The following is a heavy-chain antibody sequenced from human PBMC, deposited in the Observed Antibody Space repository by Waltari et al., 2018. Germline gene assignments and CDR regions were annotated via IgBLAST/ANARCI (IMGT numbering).Heavy chain of an antibody. J-gene: IGHJ4*02. V-gene: IGHV3-7*04. Sequence: EVQLVESGGGLVQPGGSLRLSCSGSGFTFSNPWMSWVSQAPGKGLGWVASIKQDGGEKYYVDSMKSRFTSSRDNDNNSLFLQMDSLRVEDTAVYYGARGVTTVECWGQGALVTVSS. CDR3: ARGVTTVEC. CDR1: GFTFSNPW. CDR2: IKQDGGEK. D-gene: IGHD2-21*02.